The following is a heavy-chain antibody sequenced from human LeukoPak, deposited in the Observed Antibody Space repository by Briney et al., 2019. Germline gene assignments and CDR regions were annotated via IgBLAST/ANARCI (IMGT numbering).Heavy chain of an antibody. J-gene: IGHJ4*02. Sequence: ASVKVSCKASGYTSTSYYMHWVRQAPGQGLEWMGIINPSGGSTSYAQKFQGRVTMTRDTSISTAYMELSTLRSDDTAVYYCARDLSTSGDEGRFDYWGQGTLVTVSS. V-gene: IGHV1-46*01. CDR3: ARDLSTSGDEGRFDY. CDR2: INPSGGST. CDR1: GYTSTSYY. D-gene: IGHD2-2*01.